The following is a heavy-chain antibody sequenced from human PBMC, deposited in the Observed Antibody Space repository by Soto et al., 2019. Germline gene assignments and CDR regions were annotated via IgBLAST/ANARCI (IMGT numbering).Heavy chain of an antibody. CDR3: ARETPSAAAAYYYYGLDV. CDR2: IIPILNSP. CDR1: GGTFGSYA. J-gene: IGHJ6*02. V-gene: IGHV1-69*01. D-gene: IGHD6-13*01. Sequence: QVQLVQSGAEVKKPGSSVKVSCKASGGTFGSYAITWVRRAPGQGLEWLGGIIPILNSPAYAQKFQARVVITADEITNTAYMELNSLRFDDTAVYYCARETPSAAAAYYYYGLDVWGQGTTVTVPS.